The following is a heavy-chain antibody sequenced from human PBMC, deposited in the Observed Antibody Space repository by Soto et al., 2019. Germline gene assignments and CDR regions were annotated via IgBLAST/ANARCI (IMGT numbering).Heavy chain of an antibody. D-gene: IGHD5-18*01. V-gene: IGHV3-30*18. CDR2: VSFDSKNK. CDR1: GFSFDSFN. Sequence: LVESGGGVVQPGRSLTLSCAASGFSFDSFNIHWVHQAPGKGLEWVTTVSFDSKNKYYVDSVEGRFTISRDNSKNVVYLQMDNLRHEDTAVYYCAKETVETTYSYYGLDVWGPGTTVTVSS. J-gene: IGHJ6*02. CDR3: AKETVETTYSYYGLDV.